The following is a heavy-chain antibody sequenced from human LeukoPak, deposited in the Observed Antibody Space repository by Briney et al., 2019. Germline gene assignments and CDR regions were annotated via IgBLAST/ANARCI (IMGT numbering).Heavy chain of an antibody. CDR1: GGTFSSYA. Sequence: SVKVSCKASGGTFSSYAISWVRQAPGQGLEWMGRIIPIFGIANYAQKFQGRVTITADKSTSTAYMELSSLRSEDTAVYYCAREDYGGLLYYYGMDVWAKGPRSPSP. D-gene: IGHD4-23*01. CDR2: IIPIFGIA. V-gene: IGHV1-69*04. J-gene: IGHJ6*02. CDR3: AREDYGGLLYYYGMDV.